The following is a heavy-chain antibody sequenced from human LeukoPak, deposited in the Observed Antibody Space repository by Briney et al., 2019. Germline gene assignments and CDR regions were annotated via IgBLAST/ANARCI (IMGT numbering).Heavy chain of an antibody. CDR3: ARDVNTYSSGWYIGDAFDI. Sequence: ASVKVSCKASGYTFTSYGISWVRQAPGQGLEWMGWISAYNGNTNYAQKLQGRVTMTTDTSTSTAYMEPRSLRSDDTAVYYCARDVNTYSSGWYIGDAFDIWGQGTMVTVSS. CDR2: ISAYNGNT. V-gene: IGHV1-18*01. CDR1: GYTFTSYG. D-gene: IGHD6-19*01. J-gene: IGHJ3*02.